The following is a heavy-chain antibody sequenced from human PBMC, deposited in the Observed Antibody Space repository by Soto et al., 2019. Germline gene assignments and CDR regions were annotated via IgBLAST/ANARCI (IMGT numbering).Heavy chain of an antibody. Sequence: GASVKVSCKASGYTFTSYAMHWVRQAPGQRLEWMGWINAGNGNTKYSQKLQGRVTITRDTSASTAYMELSSLRSEDTAVYYCARVRGSGSYYNSPRYYYGMDVWGQGATVTVSS. J-gene: IGHJ6*02. V-gene: IGHV1-3*01. D-gene: IGHD3-10*01. CDR1: GYTFTSYA. CDR2: INAGNGNT. CDR3: ARVRGSGSYYNSPRYYYGMDV.